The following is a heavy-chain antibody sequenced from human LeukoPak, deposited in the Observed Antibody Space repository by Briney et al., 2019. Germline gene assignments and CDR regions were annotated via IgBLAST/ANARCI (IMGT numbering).Heavy chain of an antibody. D-gene: IGHD3-22*01. CDR2: IGSSSTNI. Sequence: PGGSLRLSCSASGFTFSSYAMHSVRQAPGKGLEWVSYIGSSSTNINYADSVKGRFTVSRDNAKNSLYLQMNSLRAEDTAVYYGARGNPTSSGFYAYWGQGTLVTVSS. CDR3: ARGNPTSSGFYAY. CDR1: GFTFSSYA. V-gene: IGHV3-48*03. J-gene: IGHJ4*02.